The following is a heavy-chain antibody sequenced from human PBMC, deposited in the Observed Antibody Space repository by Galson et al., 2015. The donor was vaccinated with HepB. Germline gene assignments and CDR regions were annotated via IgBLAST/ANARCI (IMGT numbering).Heavy chain of an antibody. CDR2: ISWNSGSI. D-gene: IGHD4-17*01. CDR3: AKDNGDGGWYDYYMDV. Sequence: SLRLSCAASGFTFDDYAMHWVRQAPGKGLEWVSGISWNSGSIGYADSVKGRFTISRDNAKNSLYLQMNSLRAEDTALYYCAKDNGDGGWYDYYMDVWGKGTTVTVSS. J-gene: IGHJ6*03. CDR1: GFTFDDYA. V-gene: IGHV3-9*01.